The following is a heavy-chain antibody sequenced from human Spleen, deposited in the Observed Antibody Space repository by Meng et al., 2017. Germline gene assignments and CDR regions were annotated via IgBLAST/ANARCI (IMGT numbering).Heavy chain of an antibody. Sequence: ASVKVSCKASGYTFTGYYMHWVRQAPGQGLEWMGWISAYNGNTNYAQKLQGRVTMTTDTSTSTAYMELRSLRSDDTAVYYFAKTIKPFYRMDYWGQGTLVTVSS. D-gene: IGHD1-14*01. V-gene: IGHV1-18*04. CDR2: ISAYNGNT. CDR1: GYTFTGYY. J-gene: IGHJ4*02. CDR3: AKTIKPFYRMDY.